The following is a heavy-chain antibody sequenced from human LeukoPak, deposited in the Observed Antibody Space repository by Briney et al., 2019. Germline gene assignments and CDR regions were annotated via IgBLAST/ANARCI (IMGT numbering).Heavy chain of an antibody. D-gene: IGHD5-18*01. CDR2: IYYSGST. V-gene: IGHV4-59*08. CDR3: ARLSRDTAMIPYAFDI. CDR1: GGSISSYY. Sequence: SETLSLTCTVSGGSISSYYWSWIRQPPGKGLERIGYIYYSGSTNYNPSLKSRVTISVDTSKNQFSLKLSSVTAADTAVYYCARLSRDTAMIPYAFDIWGQGTMVTVSS. J-gene: IGHJ3*02.